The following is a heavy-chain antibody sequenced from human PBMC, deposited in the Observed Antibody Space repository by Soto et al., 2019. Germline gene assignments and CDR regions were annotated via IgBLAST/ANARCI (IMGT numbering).Heavy chain of an antibody. CDR3: ARRTLIRQAFDI. J-gene: IGHJ3*02. D-gene: IGHD3-16*01. CDR1: GCSISSYY. CDR2: IYYSGST. Sequence: SETRSLTCPFSGCSISSYYVILIRPPPGKGLEWIGYIYYSGSTNYNPSLKSRVTISVDTSKNQFSLKLSSVTAADTAVYYCARRTLIRQAFDIWGQGKMVTVSS. V-gene: IGHV4-59*01.